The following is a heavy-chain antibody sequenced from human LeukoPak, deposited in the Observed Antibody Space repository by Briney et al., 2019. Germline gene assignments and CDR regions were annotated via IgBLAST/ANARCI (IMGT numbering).Heavy chain of an antibody. V-gene: IGHV4-59*01. CDR3: ARQWSGSYSYAFDI. CDR1: GGSISSYY. Sequence: SETLSLTCTVSGGSISSYYWSWIRQPPGKGLEWIGYIYYSGSTNYNPSLKSRVTISVDTSRNQFSPKLSSVTAADTAVYYCARQWSGSYSYAFDIWGQGTMVTVSS. CDR2: IYYSGST. D-gene: IGHD1-26*01. J-gene: IGHJ3*02.